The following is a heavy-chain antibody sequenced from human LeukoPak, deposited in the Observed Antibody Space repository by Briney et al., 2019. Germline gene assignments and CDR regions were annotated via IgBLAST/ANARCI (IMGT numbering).Heavy chain of an antibody. V-gene: IGHV4-34*01. CDR3: AREDYGDYGAFDY. Sequence: SETLSLTCAVYGGSFSGYHWTWIRQSPGKGLEWIGDINPSGSTYYNPSLKSRLTISVDTSKNQFSLKLRSVTAADTAVYYCAREDYGDYGAFDYWGQGTLVTVSS. D-gene: IGHD4-17*01. CDR1: GGSFSGYH. J-gene: IGHJ4*02. CDR2: INPSGST.